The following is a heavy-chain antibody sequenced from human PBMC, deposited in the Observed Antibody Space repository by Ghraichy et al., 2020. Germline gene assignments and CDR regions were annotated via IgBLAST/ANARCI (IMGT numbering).Heavy chain of an antibody. V-gene: IGHV3-7*01. D-gene: IGHD3-10*01. CDR2: IKQGGTEN. J-gene: IGHJ4*02. CDR1: GFTFSSYW. CDR3: ARDWATTRVQGNFDF. Sequence: GGSLRLSCAASGFTFSSYWMSWVRQAPGKGLEWVANIKQGGTENYYADSVKGRFTISRDDAEDSVYLQMNSLRPKDTAVYYCARDWATTRVQGNFDFWGQGTLVTVSS.